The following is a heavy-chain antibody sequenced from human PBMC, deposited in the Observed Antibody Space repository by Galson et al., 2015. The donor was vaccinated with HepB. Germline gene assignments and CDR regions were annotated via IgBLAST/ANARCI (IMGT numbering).Heavy chain of an antibody. Sequence: SLRLSCAGSGFSFSDSWMHWVRQVPGKAPVWVSRISGDGSSRSYADSVRGRFTISRDNAKRTLFLQMNSLRAEDSATYYCTKMGGRHCRDGNCFYIAFDIWGQGTMVTVSS. V-gene: IGHV3-74*01. J-gene: IGHJ3*02. CDR2: ISGDGSSR. CDR3: TKMGGRHCRDGNCFYIAFDI. D-gene: IGHD2-21*01. CDR1: GFSFSDSW.